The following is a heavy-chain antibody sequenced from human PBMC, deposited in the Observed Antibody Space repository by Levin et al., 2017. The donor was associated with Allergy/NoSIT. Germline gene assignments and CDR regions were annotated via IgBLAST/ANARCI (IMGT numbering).Heavy chain of an antibody. Sequence: GASVKVSCKASGGTFSSYAISWVRQAPGQGLEWMGGIIPIFGTANYAQKFQGRVTITADESTSTAYMELSSLRSEDTAVYYCARVMTSPDYYYYYGMDVWGQGTTVTVSS. V-gene: IGHV1-69*13. D-gene: IGHD3-16*01. CDR2: IIPIFGTA. J-gene: IGHJ6*02. CDR3: ARVMTSPDYYYYYGMDV. CDR1: GGTFSSYA.